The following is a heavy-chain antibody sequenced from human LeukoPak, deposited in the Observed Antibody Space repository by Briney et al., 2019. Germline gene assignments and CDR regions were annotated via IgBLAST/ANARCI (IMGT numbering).Heavy chain of an antibody. CDR2: IVVGSGNT. CDR3: AAVWGSGSWDN. D-gene: IGHD3-10*01. Sequence: GTSVKVSCKASGFTFTRSAMQWVRQARGQRREWIGWIVVGSGNTNYAQKFQERVTITRDMSTSTAYMELSSLRSEDTAVYYCAAVWGSGSWDNWGQGTLVTVSS. V-gene: IGHV1-58*02. CDR1: GFTFTRSA. J-gene: IGHJ4*02.